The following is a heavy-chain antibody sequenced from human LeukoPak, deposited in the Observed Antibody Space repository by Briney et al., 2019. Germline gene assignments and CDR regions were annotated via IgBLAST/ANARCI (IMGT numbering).Heavy chain of an antibody. D-gene: IGHD6-19*01. CDR1: GFTFSSYA. CDR3: AKHGYRSGWPQVPSDY. J-gene: IGHJ4*02. Sequence: GGSLRLSCAASGFTFSSYAMSWVRQAPGKGLEWVAAISGNGDNTYYADSVKGRFTISRDNSKNTLYLRMNSLRADDTAVYYCAKHGYRSGWPQVPSDYWGRGTLVTVSS. CDR2: ISGNGDNT. V-gene: IGHV3-23*01.